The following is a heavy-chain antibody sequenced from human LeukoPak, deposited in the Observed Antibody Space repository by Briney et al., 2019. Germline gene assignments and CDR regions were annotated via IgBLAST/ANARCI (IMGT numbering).Heavy chain of an antibody. CDR1: GFTLSGYW. D-gene: IGHD3-22*01. Sequence: PGGSLRLSCAASGFTLSGYWMTWVRQGPGKGLEWVANINRDGGQRSYVVSVKGRFAISRDNAKDSLYLQMSSLKTEDTDVYYCARDISPDDYFDSHKCYYDAFDVWGQGTLVTVSS. J-gene: IGHJ3*01. V-gene: IGHV3-7*04. CDR3: ARDISPDDYFDSHKCYYDAFDV. CDR2: INRDGGQR.